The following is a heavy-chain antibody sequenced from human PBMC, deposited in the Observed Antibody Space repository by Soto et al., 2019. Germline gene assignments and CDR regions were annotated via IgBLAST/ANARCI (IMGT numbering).Heavy chain of an antibody. Sequence: PVGSLRLSCAASGFNFSDHYMNWIRQAPGKGLEWVSYISGSSRYTNFADSVKGRFTISRDNAKNSPYLQMNSLRAEDTAVYYCARHTSGWHYYDYWGQGTPVTVSS. CDR2: ISGSSRYT. D-gene: IGHD6-19*01. V-gene: IGHV3-11*06. CDR3: ARHTSGWHYYDY. CDR1: GFNFSDHY. J-gene: IGHJ4*02.